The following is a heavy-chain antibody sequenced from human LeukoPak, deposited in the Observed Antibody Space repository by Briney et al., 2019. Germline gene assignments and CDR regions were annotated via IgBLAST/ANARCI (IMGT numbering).Heavy chain of an antibody. CDR2: IYHSGST. CDR3: ARPGDCGGDCHGWYFDL. J-gene: IGHJ2*01. D-gene: IGHD2-21*01. CDR1: GGSISSGGYY. Sequence: SQTLSLTCTVSGGSISSGGYYWGWIRQPPGKGLEWIGSIYHSGSTYYNPSLKSRVTISVDTSKNQFSLKLSSVTAADTAVYYCARPGDCGGDCHGWYFDLWGRGTLVTVSS. V-gene: IGHV4-39*07.